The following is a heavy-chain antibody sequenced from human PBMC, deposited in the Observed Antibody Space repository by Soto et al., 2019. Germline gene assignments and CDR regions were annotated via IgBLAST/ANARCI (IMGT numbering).Heavy chain of an antibody. J-gene: IGHJ4*02. CDR2: IYYSGST. Sequence: ASETLSLTCTVSGGSVSSGSYYWSWIRQPPGKGLEWIGYIYYSGSTNYNPSLKSRVTISVDTSKNQFSLKLSSVTAADTAVYYCAREAIMITFGGVIAPYYFDYWGQGTLVTVSS. CDR3: AREAIMITFGGVIAPYYFDY. V-gene: IGHV4-61*01. CDR1: GGSVSSGSYY. D-gene: IGHD3-16*02.